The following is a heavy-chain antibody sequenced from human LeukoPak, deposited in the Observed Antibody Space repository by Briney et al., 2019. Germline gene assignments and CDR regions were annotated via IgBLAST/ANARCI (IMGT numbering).Heavy chain of an antibody. D-gene: IGHD3-10*01. Sequence: SETLSLTCSVSGGSISRYYGSWIRHPPGKGLEWSGYIYYRGSTSYNPSLTSRVTISVDTSTNQFSLKLGSVTAADTAVYSCARYYYGSGSPYWYFDLWGRGTLVTVSS. CDR1: GGSISRYY. V-gene: IGHV4-59*01. CDR2: IYYRGST. CDR3: ARYYYGSGSPYWYFDL. J-gene: IGHJ2*01.